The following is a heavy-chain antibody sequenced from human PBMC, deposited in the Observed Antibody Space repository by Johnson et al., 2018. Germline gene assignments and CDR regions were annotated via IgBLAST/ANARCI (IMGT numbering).Heavy chain of an antibody. Sequence: QVQLVQSGGGVVQPGRSLRLSCAASGFTFSSYGMHWVRQAPGKGLEWVAVISYDGSTKYYADSVKGRFPISRYNSKNTLYLRMNSLKTEDTAVYYGTTRSPYSSSWYYYYYYMDVWGKGTTVTVSS. V-gene: IGHV3-30*03. CDR3: TTRSPYSSSWYYYYYYMDV. CDR1: GFTFSSYG. J-gene: IGHJ6*03. CDR2: ISYDGSTK. D-gene: IGHD6-13*01.